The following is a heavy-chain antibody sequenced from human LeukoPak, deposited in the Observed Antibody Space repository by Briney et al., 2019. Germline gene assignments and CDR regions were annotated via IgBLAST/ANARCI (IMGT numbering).Heavy chain of an antibody. D-gene: IGHD4-11*01. V-gene: IGHV4-39*01. CDR1: GGSISSSSYY. Sequence: PSETLSLTCTVSGGSISSSSYYWGWIRQPPGKGLEWIGSIYYSGSTYYNPSLKSRVTISVDTSKNQFSLKLSSVTAADTAVYYCARQYSNSYYYYYYYMDVWGKGTTATVSS. CDR3: ARQYSNSYYYYYYYMDV. CDR2: IYYSGST. J-gene: IGHJ6*03.